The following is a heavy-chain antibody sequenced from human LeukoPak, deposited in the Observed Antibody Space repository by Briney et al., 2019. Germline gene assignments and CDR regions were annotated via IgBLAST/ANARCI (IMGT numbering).Heavy chain of an antibody. CDR3: RSGYYSGGFDY. V-gene: IGHV3-30*03. CDR1: GLTFSAYG. D-gene: IGHD3-22*01. J-gene: IGHJ4*02. CDR2: ISYDENGK. Sequence: PGRSLRLSCVASGLTFSAYGMHWVRQAPGKGLEWVAVISYDENGKYYADSVKGRFTISRDNSKNTLWLQMNSLRAEDTAMYYCRSGYYSGGFDYWAQGTLVTVSS.